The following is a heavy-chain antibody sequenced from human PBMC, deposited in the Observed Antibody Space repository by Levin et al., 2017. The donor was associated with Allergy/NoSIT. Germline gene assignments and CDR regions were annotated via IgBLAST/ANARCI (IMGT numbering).Heavy chain of an antibody. CDR3: AKDNGAYYDSSGYYSDY. CDR2: ISWDSGTL. V-gene: IGHV3-9*01. Sequence: PGGSLRLSCAASGFKFDDHAIHWIRQRPGKGLEWVSGISWDSGTLGYADSVRDRFTISRDNAKNSLYLQMNSLKTDDTALYFCAKDNGAYYDSSGYYSDYWGRGTQVTVSS. D-gene: IGHD3-22*01. J-gene: IGHJ4*02. CDR1: GFKFDDHA.